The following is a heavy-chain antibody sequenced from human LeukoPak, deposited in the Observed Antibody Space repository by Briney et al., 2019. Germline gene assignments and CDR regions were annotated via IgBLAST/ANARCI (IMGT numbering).Heavy chain of an antibody. Sequence: GESLKISCKGSGYSFTSYWIGWVRQMPGKGLEWMGIIYPGDSDTRYSPSFQGQVTISADKSLSTAYLQWSSLKASDTAMYYCARDARDGYNPDAFDIWGQGTMVTVSS. D-gene: IGHD5-24*01. J-gene: IGHJ3*02. CDR1: GYSFTSYW. V-gene: IGHV5-51*01. CDR2: IYPGDSDT. CDR3: ARDARDGYNPDAFDI.